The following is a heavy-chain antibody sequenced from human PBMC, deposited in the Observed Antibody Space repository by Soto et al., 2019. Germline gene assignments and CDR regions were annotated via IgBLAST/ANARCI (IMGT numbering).Heavy chain of an antibody. CDR1: GYTFARYG. D-gene: IGHD3-10*01. J-gene: IGHJ6*02. Sequence: QVQLVQSGAEVKKPGASVRVSCKASGYTFARYGIDWVRQAPGQGLEWMGWISGHNGDTKYVQKFQGRVSMTTDTSTSIASMELRSLRSGDTAVYYCARSGSMPYYYYGMDVWGQGTTVTVSS. CDR3: ARSGSMPYYYYGMDV. V-gene: IGHV1-18*01. CDR2: ISGHNGDT.